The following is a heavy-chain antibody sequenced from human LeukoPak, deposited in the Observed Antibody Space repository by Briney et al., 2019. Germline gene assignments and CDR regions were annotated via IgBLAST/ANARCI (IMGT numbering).Heavy chain of an antibody. D-gene: IGHD4-23*01. CDR3: AKSFGNSENYYYMDV. CDR2: ISGSGGST. CDR1: GFTVSSNY. Sequence: GGSLRLSCAASGFTVSSNYMSWVRQAPGKGLEWVSAISGSGGSTYYADSVKGRFTISRDNSKNTLYLQMNSLRAEDTAVYYCAKSFGNSENYYYMDVWGKGTTVTVSS. V-gene: IGHV3-23*01. J-gene: IGHJ6*03.